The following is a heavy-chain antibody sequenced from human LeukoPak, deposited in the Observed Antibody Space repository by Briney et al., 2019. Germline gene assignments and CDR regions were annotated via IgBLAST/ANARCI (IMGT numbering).Heavy chain of an antibody. CDR2: INSDSIWT. Sequence: PGGSLRLSCVASGFTFSSYSMNWVRQVPGKGLEWLSYINSDSIWTHNADSVKGRFTISRDNSKNTLYLQMNSLRAEDTAVYYCARDFVSPRWYYYGMDVWGQGTTVTVSS. J-gene: IGHJ6*02. CDR3: ARDFVSPRWYYYGMDV. D-gene: IGHD3-3*01. V-gene: IGHV3-48*01. CDR1: GFTFSSYS.